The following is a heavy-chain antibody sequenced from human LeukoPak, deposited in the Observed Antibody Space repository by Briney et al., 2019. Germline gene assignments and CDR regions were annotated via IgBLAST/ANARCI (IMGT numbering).Heavy chain of an antibody. J-gene: IGHJ4*02. CDR3: ARKGSGTVHDY. CDR1: GYSFTSYG. CDR2: VSAYNGNT. D-gene: IGHD1-7*01. Sequence: ASVKVSCKASGYSFTSYGINWVRQAPGQGLEWMGWVSAYNGNTNYAQKLQGRVTMTTDTSTSTAYMELRSLGSDDTAVYYCARKGSGTVHDYWGQGTLVTVSS. V-gene: IGHV1-18*01.